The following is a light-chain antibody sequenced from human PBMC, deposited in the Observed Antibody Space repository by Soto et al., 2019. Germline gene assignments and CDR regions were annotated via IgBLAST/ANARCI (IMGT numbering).Light chain of an antibody. CDR1: QSVSNNY. CDR2: GAS. V-gene: IGKV3-20*01. Sequence: EIVLTQSPGTLSLSPGERDPLSCRASQSVSNNYLAWYQQKPGQAPRLRIYGASNRATGIPDRLSGSGSGTDFTLTISRMEPEDSAVYYCQQYGSSGTFGQGTKVDIK. CDR3: QQYGSSGT. J-gene: IGKJ1*01.